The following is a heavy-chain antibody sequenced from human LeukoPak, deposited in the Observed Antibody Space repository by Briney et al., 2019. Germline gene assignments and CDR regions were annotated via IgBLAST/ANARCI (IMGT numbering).Heavy chain of an antibody. CDR2: IYTSGST. D-gene: IGHD3-10*01. V-gene: IGHV4-4*07. Sequence: SETLSLTCTVSGGSISSYYWSWIRQPAGKGLEWIGRIYTSGSTNYNPSLKSRVTMSVDTSKNQFSLKLSSVTAADTAVYYCARELYYYGSGAYYYMDVWGKGTTVTISS. CDR3: ARELYYYGSGAYYYMDV. CDR1: GGSISSYY. J-gene: IGHJ6*03.